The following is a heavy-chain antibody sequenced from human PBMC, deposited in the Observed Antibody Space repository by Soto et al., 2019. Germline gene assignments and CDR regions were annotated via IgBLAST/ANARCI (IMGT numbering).Heavy chain of an antibody. J-gene: IGHJ6*02. CDR2: INPSGGST. CDR3: ASEGSAGSRTLVPGYYYYYGMDV. V-gene: IGHV1-46*01. CDR1: GYTFTSYY. D-gene: IGHD3-10*01. Sequence: GASVKVSCKASGYTFTSYYMHWVRQAPGQGLEWMGIINPSGGSTSYAQKFQGRVTMTRDTSTSTVYMELSSLRSEDTAAYYCASEGSAGSRTLVPGYYYYYGMDVWGQGTTVTVSS.